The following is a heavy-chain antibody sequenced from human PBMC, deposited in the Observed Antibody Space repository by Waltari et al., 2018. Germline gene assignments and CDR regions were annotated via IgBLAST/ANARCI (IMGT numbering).Heavy chain of an antibody. CDR2: ISSDRGTK. D-gene: IGHD3-10*01. Sequence: LVGSGGGVARPGMSLRLPCICSGLPFLNYAMHGARPAPGKGLEGLTVISSDRGTKYYAYSVRGRFTVSRDKSTNTLHLQRTRLTAEDAEVCECAIDRQGAGASSPEITHWGQGTLVTVSS. J-gene: IGHJ4*02. CDR1: GLPFLNYA. V-gene: IGHV3-30*04. CDR3: AIDRQGAGASSPEITH.